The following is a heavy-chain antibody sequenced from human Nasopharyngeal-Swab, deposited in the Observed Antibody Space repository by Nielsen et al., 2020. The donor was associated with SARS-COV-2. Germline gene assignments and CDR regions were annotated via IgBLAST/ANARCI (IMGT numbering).Heavy chain of an antibody. CDR3: ARGVRPINMVGGVILSLDP. D-gene: IGHD3-10*01. CDR1: NGSISSYY. Sequence: SETLSLTCSVSNGSISSYYWSWIRQPPGQGLEWIGYIHYTGNTNYNPSLKSRVTISVDPSKNQFSLTLNSVTAADTAIYYCARGVRPINMVGGVILSLDPWGQGTLVTVSS. V-gene: IGHV4-59*01. J-gene: IGHJ5*02. CDR2: IHYTGNT.